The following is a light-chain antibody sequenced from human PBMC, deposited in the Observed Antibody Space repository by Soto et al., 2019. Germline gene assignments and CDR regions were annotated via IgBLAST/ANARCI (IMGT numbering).Light chain of an antibody. V-gene: IGLV2-8*02. J-gene: IGLJ3*02. Sequence: QSALTQPPSASRSRGQSVTISCTGTSVDINYVSWFQQHPGKAPKLIICEVTKRPSGVPDRFSGSKSGNTASLTVSGLQDDDEADYYCSSYAGTDIWVFGGGTKLTVL. CDR3: SSYAGTDIWV. CDR2: EVT. CDR1: SVDINY.